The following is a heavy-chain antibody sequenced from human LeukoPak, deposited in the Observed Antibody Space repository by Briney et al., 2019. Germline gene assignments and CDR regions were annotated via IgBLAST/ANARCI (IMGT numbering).Heavy chain of an antibody. V-gene: IGHV3-23*01. D-gene: IGHD1-7*01. CDR1: GFTFSSYM. Sequence: PGGSLRLSCAASGFTFSSYMMTWVRQSPGKGLEWVSGISGSGGRSYYADSVKGRFTISRDNSVNTLYLQMNSLRAEDTAVYYCAKDRGNWDYRYFDFWGQGTLVTVFS. J-gene: IGHJ4*02. CDR3: AKDRGNWDYRYFDF. CDR2: ISGSGGRS.